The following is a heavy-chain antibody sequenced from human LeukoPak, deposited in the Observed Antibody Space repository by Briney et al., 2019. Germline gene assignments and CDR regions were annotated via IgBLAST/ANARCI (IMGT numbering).Heavy chain of an antibody. CDR1: GFTFSSYA. J-gene: IGHJ4*01. CDR3: ARPRTAKVASAFVF. Sequence: RGSLRLSCAASGFTFSSYAIHWVRQAPGMGLEWLAVISHDGSNKFYADSVKGRFTISRDDSKNTLYLQMSSLRAEDTAVYSCARPRTAKVASAFVFWGNPSLVTFSS. V-gene: IGHV3-30*04. D-gene: IGHD5-18*01. CDR2: ISHDGSNK.